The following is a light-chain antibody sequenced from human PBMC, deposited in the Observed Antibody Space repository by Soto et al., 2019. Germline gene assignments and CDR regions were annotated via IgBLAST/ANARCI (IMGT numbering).Light chain of an antibody. CDR3: QQYGSSGT. CDR2: GAS. V-gene: IGKV3-20*01. J-gene: IGKJ1*01. CDR1: QTVRNNY. Sequence: IVLTQSPATLSLSPGERATLSCRASQTVRNNYLAWYQQKPGQAPRLLIYGASNRATGIPDRFSGSGSGTDFTLTISRLEPEDFAVYYCQQYGSSGTFGQGTKV.